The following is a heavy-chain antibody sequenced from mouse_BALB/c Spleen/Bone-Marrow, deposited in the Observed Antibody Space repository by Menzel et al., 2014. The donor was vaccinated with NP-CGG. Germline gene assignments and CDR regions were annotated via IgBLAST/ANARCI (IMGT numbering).Heavy chain of an antibody. J-gene: IGHJ4*01. D-gene: IGHD1-1*01. Sequence: EVHLVESGAELVKPGASVKLSCTASGFNIKDTYMHWVKQRPEQGLEWIGRIDPASGNTKYDPKFQGKATITADTSSNTAYLQLSSLTSEDTAVYYCATLTTVVDAMDYWGQGTSVTVSS. CDR2: IDPASGNT. V-gene: IGHV14-3*02. CDR3: ATLTTVVDAMDY. CDR1: GFNIKDTY.